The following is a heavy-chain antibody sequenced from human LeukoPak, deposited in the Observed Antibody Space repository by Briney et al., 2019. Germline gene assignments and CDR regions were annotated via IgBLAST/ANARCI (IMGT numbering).Heavy chain of an antibody. CDR2: IYPGDSDT. CDR1: GSSFTSYW. V-gene: IGHV5-51*01. J-gene: IGHJ4*02. CDR3: ASGSYYFGSSLVF. D-gene: IGHD1-26*01. Sequence: GASLQISCKGSGSSFTSYWIGWGRRMRGKGLEWMGIIYPGDSDTRYSPSFQGQVTISADKSISTAYLQWSRLKASDTAMYYCASGSYYFGSSLVFWGQGTLVTVSS.